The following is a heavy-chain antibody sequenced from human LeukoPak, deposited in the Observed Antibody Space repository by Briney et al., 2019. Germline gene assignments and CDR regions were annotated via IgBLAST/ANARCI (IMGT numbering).Heavy chain of an antibody. D-gene: IGHD3-10*01. V-gene: IGHV4-59*01. Sequence: SETLSLTCTASGGSISSYYWSWIRQPPGKGLEWIGYIYYSGSTNYNPSLKSRVTISVDTSKNQFSLKLSSVTAADTAVYYCARVSTMVRGVHFDYWGQGTLVTVSS. J-gene: IGHJ4*02. CDR2: IYYSGST. CDR3: ARVSTMVRGVHFDY. CDR1: GGSISSYY.